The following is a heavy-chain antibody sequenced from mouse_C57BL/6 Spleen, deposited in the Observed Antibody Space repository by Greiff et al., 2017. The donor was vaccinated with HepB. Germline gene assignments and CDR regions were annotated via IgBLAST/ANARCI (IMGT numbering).Heavy chain of an antibody. CDR3: ARKGDYYGSSYVRYFDV. CDR1: GFSLTSYG. J-gene: IGHJ1*03. CDR2: IWSGGST. D-gene: IGHD1-1*01. V-gene: IGHV2-2*01. Sequence: QVQLKESGPGLVQPSQSLSITCTVSGFSLTSYGVHWVRQSPGKGLEWLGVIWSGGSTDYNAAFISRLSISKDNSKSQVFFKMNSLQADDTAIYYCARKGDYYGSSYVRYFDVWGTGTTVTVSS.